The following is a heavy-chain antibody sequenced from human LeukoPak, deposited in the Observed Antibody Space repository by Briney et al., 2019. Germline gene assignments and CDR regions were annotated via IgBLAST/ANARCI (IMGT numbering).Heavy chain of an antibody. J-gene: IGHJ4*02. Sequence: PSETLSLTCTVSGGSISSSSYYWGWIRQPPGKGLEWIGSIYYSGSTYYNPSLRSRVTISLDTSKNQVYLKVNSVTAADTAVYYCVRSEIDDYSKYWGQGTLVIVSS. CDR1: GGSISSSSYY. V-gene: IGHV4-39*01. CDR3: VRSEIDDYSKY. D-gene: IGHD4-11*01. CDR2: IYYSGST.